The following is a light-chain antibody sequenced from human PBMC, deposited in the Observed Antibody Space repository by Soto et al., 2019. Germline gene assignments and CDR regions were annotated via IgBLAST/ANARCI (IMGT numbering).Light chain of an antibody. J-gene: IGLJ1*01. CDR2: DVS. V-gene: IGLV2-14*01. Sequence: QSVLTQPASVSGSPGQSITISCTGTSSDVGGYNYVSWYQQHPGKAPKLMIYDVSNRPSGVSDRFSGSKSGNTASLTISGLQAEDEADYYCSSYTSRSTLVFGPGTKVPVL. CDR1: SSDVGGYNY. CDR3: SSYTSRSTLV.